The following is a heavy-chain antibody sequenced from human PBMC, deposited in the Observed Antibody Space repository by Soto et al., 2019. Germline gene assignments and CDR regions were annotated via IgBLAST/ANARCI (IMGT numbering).Heavy chain of an antibody. CDR3: ARKLGYCTNGVCYDWFDP. D-gene: IGHD2-8*01. J-gene: IGHJ5*02. CDR2: IYYSGST. CDR1: GCSISSGDYY. V-gene: IGHV4-30-4*01. Sequence: KSSETLSLSCTVSGCSISSGDYYWSWIRQPPGKGLEWIGYIYYSGSTYYNPSLKSRVTISVDTSKNQFSLKLGSVTAADTAVYYCARKLGYCTNGVCYDWFDPWGQGTLVTVSS.